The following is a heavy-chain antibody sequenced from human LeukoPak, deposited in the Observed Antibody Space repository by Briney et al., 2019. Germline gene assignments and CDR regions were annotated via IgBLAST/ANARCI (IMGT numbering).Heavy chain of an antibody. Sequence: QAGGSLRLSCAVSGFNFDDYAMHWVRQAPGRGLEWVSGNNWKTGNGIYAGSVKGRFTISRDNAKNSLYLQMSSLRAEDTALYYCTRRAARWQFDLWGRGTLLTVSS. D-gene: IGHD5-24*01. CDR2: NNWKTGNG. CDR1: GFNFDDYA. J-gene: IGHJ2*01. CDR3: TRRAARWQFDL. V-gene: IGHV3-9*01.